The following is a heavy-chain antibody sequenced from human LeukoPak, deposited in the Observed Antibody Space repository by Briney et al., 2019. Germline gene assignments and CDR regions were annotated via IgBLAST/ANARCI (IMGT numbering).Heavy chain of an antibody. D-gene: IGHD2-2*01. J-gene: IGHJ5*02. CDR2: IYYSGST. CDR3: ARRFGLVCSSTSCAPQNWFDP. Sequence: SETLSLTCTVSGGSISSGGYYWSWIRQHPGKGLEWIGYIYYSGSTYYNPSLKSRVTISVDTSKNQFSLKLSSVTAADMAVYYCARRFGLVCSSTSCAPQNWFDPWGQGTLVTVSS. CDR1: GGSISSGGYY. V-gene: IGHV4-31*03.